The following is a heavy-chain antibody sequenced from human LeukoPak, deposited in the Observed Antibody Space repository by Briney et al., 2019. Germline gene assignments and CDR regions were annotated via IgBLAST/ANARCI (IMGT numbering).Heavy chain of an antibody. V-gene: IGHV4-59*01. CDR3: ARDAIKNWFDP. J-gene: IGHJ5*02. CDR1: GGSISSYY. Sequence: PSETLSLTCTVSGGSISSYYWSWIRQPPGKGLEWIGYIYYSGSTNYNASLKSRVTISVDTSKNQFSLKLSSVTAADTAVYYCARDAIKNWFDPWGQGTLVTVSS. CDR2: IYYSGST.